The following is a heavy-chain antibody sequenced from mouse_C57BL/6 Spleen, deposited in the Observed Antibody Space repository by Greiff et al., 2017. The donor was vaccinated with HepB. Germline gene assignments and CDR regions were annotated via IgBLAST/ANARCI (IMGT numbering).Heavy chain of an antibody. J-gene: IGHJ2*01. CDR3: ARSGTDYFDY. CDR2: IDPSDSYT. CDR1: GYTFTSYW. Sequence: VQLQQPGAELVRPGTSVKLSCKASGYTFTSYWMHWVKQRPGQGLEWIGVIDPSDSYTNYNQKFKGKATLTEDTSSSTAYMQLSSLTSEDSAVYYCARSGTDYFDYWGQGTTLTVSS. V-gene: IGHV1-59*01. D-gene: IGHD3-1*01.